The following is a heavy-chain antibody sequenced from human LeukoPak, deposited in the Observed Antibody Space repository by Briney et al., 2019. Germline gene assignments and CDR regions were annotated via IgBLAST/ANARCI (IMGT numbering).Heavy chain of an antibody. Sequence: GGSLRLSCAASGFTFSSYAMSWVRQAPGKGLEWVSTFSGSGGNTYYADSVKGRFTISRDNSKNTLYLQMNSLRAEDTAVYYCARLKYDRSGYYSILDNWGQGTLVTVSS. CDR1: GFTFSSYA. D-gene: IGHD3-22*01. CDR2: FSGSGGNT. V-gene: IGHV3-23*01. J-gene: IGHJ4*02. CDR3: ARLKYDRSGYYSILDN.